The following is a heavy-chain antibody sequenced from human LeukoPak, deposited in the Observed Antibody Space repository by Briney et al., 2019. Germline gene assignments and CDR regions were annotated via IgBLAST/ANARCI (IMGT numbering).Heavy chain of an antibody. D-gene: IGHD1-14*01. Sequence: PGGSLRLSCAASGFTFSSYGMHWVRQAPGKGLEWVAFIRYDGSNKYYADSVKGRFTISRDNSKNTLYLQMNSLRAEDTAVYYCAKGGPFLPGITFDYWGRGTLVTVSS. CDR3: AKGGPFLPGITFDY. V-gene: IGHV3-30*02. J-gene: IGHJ4*02. CDR1: GFTFSSYG. CDR2: IRYDGSNK.